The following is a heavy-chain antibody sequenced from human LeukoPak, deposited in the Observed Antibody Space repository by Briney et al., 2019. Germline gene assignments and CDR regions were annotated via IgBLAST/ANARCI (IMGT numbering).Heavy chain of an antibody. CDR2: IIPIFGTA. Sequence: ASVKVSCKASGGTFSSYAISWVRQAPGQGLEWMGGIIPIFGTANYAQKFQGRATITADESTSTAYMELSSLRSEDTAVYYCARAEGYYDFWSGHNWFDPWGQGTLVTVSS. CDR1: GGTFSSYA. V-gene: IGHV1-69*01. CDR3: ARAEGYYDFWSGHNWFDP. D-gene: IGHD3-3*01. J-gene: IGHJ5*02.